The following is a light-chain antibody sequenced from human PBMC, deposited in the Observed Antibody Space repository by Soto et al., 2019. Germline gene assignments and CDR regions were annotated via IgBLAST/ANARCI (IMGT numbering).Light chain of an antibody. CDR3: QQYGSSPIT. CDR2: GTG. V-gene: IGKV3-20*01. J-gene: IGKJ5*01. Sequence: EIVLTQSPGTLSLSPGERATLSCRASESVSSHYIGWYQQRRGQAPRLLIYGTGNRAPGIPDRFSGDGAGTDFTLTITRLEPEDFAVYFCQQYGSSPITFGQGTRLDIK. CDR1: ESVSSHY.